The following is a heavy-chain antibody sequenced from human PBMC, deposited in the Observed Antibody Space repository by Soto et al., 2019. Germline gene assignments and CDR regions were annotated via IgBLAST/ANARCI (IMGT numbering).Heavy chain of an antibody. CDR3: AKEAPSQDDYGEPNFDY. Sequence: GGSLRLSCAASGFTFSSYAMSWVRQAPGKGQEWVSAISGSGGSTYYADSVKGRFTISRDNSKNTLYLQMNSLRAEDTAVYYCAKEAPSQDDYGEPNFDYWGQGTLVTVSS. J-gene: IGHJ4*02. D-gene: IGHD4-17*01. V-gene: IGHV3-23*01. CDR1: GFTFSSYA. CDR2: ISGSGGST.